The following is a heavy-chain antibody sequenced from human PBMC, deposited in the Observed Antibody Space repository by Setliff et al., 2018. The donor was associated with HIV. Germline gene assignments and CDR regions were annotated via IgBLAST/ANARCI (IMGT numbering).Heavy chain of an antibody. CDR3: ARDRHSSGLGSYGP. V-gene: IGHV4-4*07. CDR2: IDSSGTT. D-gene: IGHD3-10*01. Sequence: PSETLSLTCTISGGSFGVYRWSWIRQSAGRGLEWIGRIDSSGTTDYKPSLKGRVAISVDTSRNQFSLRVTSVTAADTAFYFCARDRHSSGLGSYGPWGPGILVTVSS. CDR1: GGSFGVYR. J-gene: IGHJ5*02.